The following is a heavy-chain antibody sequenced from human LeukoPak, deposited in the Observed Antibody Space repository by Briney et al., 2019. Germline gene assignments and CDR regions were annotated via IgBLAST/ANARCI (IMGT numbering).Heavy chain of an antibody. V-gene: IGHV4-39*01. D-gene: IGHD5-18*01. J-gene: IGHJ4*02. CDR2: IYYSGST. CDR1: GGSISSSSYY. Sequence: SETLSLTCTVSGGSISSSSYYWGWIRQPPGKGLEWIGSIYYSGSTYYNPSLKSRVTISVDTSKNQFSLKLSSVTAADTAVYYCARTEYSYGYSYWGQGTLVTVSS. CDR3: ARTEYSYGYSY.